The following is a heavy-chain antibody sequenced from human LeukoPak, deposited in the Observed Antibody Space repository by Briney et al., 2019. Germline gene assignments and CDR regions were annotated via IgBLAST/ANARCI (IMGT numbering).Heavy chain of an antibody. D-gene: IGHD2-15*01. CDR3: AKGTDTSGRQNFDI. CDR2: ITSSGDGT. Sequence: GGSRRLSCEASGFTFTSYAMHWVRQAPGKGLEWVSSITSSGDGTFYTDALSGRFTISRDNGKKAAFLQMKNLRRGDSALYYCAKGTDTSGRQNFDIRGQGTLLTVSS. CDR1: GFTFTSYA. J-gene: IGHJ1*01. V-gene: IGHV3-23*01.